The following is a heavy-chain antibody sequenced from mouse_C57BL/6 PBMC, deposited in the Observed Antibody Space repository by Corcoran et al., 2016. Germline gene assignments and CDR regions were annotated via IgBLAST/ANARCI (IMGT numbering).Heavy chain of an antibody. CDR3: AREGGG. J-gene: IGHJ4*01. D-gene: IGHD1-1*02. CDR2: INPNNGVT. V-gene: IGHV1-26*01. CDR1: GYTFTDYY. Sequence: EVQLQQAGPELVKPGASVKISCKASGYTFTDYYMNLVKQSHGKSLEWIGDINPNNGVTSYNQKFKGKATLTVDKSSSTAYMELRSLTSEDSAVYYCAREGGGWGQGTSVTVSS.